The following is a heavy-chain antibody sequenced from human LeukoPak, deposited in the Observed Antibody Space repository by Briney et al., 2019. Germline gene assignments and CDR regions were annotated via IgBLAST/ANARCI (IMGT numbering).Heavy chain of an antibody. CDR3: AKQYDSGGLDDY. CDR2: ISNDGRSK. V-gene: IGHV3-30*18. Sequence: GGSLRLSCGASGVTVSTNHLSWVRQGPGKGRAWVAAISNDGRSKYYGDSVKGRFTISRDNSKNTVYLQMNSLRAEDTAMYYCAKQYDSGGLDDYWGQGTLVTVSS. J-gene: IGHJ4*02. D-gene: IGHD3-10*01. CDR1: GVTVSTNH.